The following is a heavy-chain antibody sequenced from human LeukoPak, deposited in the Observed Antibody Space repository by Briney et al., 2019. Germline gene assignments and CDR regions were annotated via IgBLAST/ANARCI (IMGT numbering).Heavy chain of an antibody. Sequence: ASVKVSCKASGYTFTSYGISWVRQAPGQGLEWMGWISAYNGNTNYAQKLQGRVTMTTDTSTSTAYMELMSLRSDDTAVYYCARDTSESAPGDWSPLGPGWADYWGQGTLVTVSS. CDR3: ARDTSESAPGDWSPLGPGWADY. V-gene: IGHV1-18*01. CDR2: ISAYNGNT. CDR1: GYTFTSYG. J-gene: IGHJ4*02. D-gene: IGHD3/OR15-3a*01.